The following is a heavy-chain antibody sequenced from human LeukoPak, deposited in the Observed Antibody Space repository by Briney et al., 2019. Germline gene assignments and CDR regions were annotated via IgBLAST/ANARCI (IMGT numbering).Heavy chain of an antibody. CDR3: ATRSRVTFGGVILY. CDR2: FDPEDGET. D-gene: IGHD3-16*02. Sequence: ASVKVSCKVSGYTLTELSMHWVRQAPGKGLEWMGGFDPEDGETIYAQKFQGRVTMTEDTSTDTAYMELSSLRSEDTALYFCATRSRVTFGGVILYWGQGTLVTVSS. J-gene: IGHJ4*02. V-gene: IGHV1-24*01. CDR1: GYTLTELS.